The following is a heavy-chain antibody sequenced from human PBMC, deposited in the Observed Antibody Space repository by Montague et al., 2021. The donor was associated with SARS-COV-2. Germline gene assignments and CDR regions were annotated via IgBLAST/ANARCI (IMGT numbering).Heavy chain of an antibody. J-gene: IGHJ6*02. D-gene: IGHD6-13*01. V-gene: IGHV4-34*01. CDR3: ARGPHSSSWHYYYYYGMDD. Sequence: SETLSLTCAVYGGSFSGYDWNWIRQPPGKGLEWIGEINHRVSTNYNPSLKSRVTISVDTSKNQFSLKLRSVTAADTAVYYCARGPHSSSWHYYYYYGMDDWGQGTMVTVSS. CDR2: INHRVST. CDR1: GGSFSGYD.